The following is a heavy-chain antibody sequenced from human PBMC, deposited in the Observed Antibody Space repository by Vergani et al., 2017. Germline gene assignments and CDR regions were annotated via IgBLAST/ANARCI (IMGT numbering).Heavy chain of an antibody. CDR2: IIPIFGTA. V-gene: IGHV1-69*12. CDR1: GGTFSSYA. D-gene: IGHD2-2*01. J-gene: IGHJ6*04. CDR3: ARTNKALYQLLHGYYYGMSV. Sequence: QVQLVQSAAEVKKPGSSVKVSCKASGGTFSSYAISWVRQAPGQGLEWMGGIIPIFGTANYAQKFQGRVTITADESTSTAYMELSSLRSEDTAVYYCARTNKALYQLLHGYYYGMSVWGEGTTVTVSS.